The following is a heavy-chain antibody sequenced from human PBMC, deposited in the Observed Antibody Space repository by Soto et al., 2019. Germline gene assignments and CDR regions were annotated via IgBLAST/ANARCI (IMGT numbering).Heavy chain of an antibody. CDR1: GFTFSSYA. D-gene: IGHD1-26*01. J-gene: IGHJ4*02. CDR2: ISYDGSNK. CDR3: AREELLYYFDY. V-gene: IGHV3-30-3*01. Sequence: GGSLSLSCAASGFTFSSYAMHWVRQAPGKGLEWVAVISYDGSNKYYADSVKGRFTISRDNSKNTLYLQMNSLRAEDTAVYYCAREELLYYFDYWGQGTLVTVSS.